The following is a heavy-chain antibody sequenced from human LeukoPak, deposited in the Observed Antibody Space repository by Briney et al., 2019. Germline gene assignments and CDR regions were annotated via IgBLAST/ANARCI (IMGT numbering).Heavy chain of an antibody. CDR1: GYIFTNYG. Sequence: GASVKVSCKASGYIFTNYGITWVRQAPGQGLEWMGWISTYNGYTNYAQNLQGRVTMSTDTSTSTAYMELRSLRSGDTAVYYCARGGGPNRSYFDYWGQRTLVTVSS. D-gene: IGHD2-15*01. CDR3: ARGGGPNRSYFDY. J-gene: IGHJ4*02. CDR2: ISTYNGYT. V-gene: IGHV1-18*01.